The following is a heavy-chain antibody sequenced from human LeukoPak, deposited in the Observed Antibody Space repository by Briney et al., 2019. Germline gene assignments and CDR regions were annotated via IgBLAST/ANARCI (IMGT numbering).Heavy chain of an antibody. V-gene: IGHV4-31*03. D-gene: IGHD4-17*01. Sequence: SETLSLTCTVSGDSISSGGYYWSWIRQYPGKGLEWIGFIYHSGTTNYNPSLKSRVTISVDTSKNQFSLKLSSVTAADTAVYYCARAGTVTVDYWGQGTLVTVSS. CDR2: IYHSGTT. CDR3: ARAGTVTVDY. CDR1: GDSISSGGYY. J-gene: IGHJ4*02.